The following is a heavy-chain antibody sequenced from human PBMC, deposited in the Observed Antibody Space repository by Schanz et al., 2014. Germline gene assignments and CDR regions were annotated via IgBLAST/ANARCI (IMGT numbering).Heavy chain of an antibody. CDR3: ARPSDSSWYMDV. CDR2: IRYDGRNK. CDR1: GFTFATYA. Sequence: VKLLESGGGLVQPGGSLRLSCAASGFTFATYAMSWVRQAPGKGLEWVAVIRYDGRNKNFVESVKGRFTISRDNSNNTLYLQMNSLRAEDTAVYYCARPSDSSWYMDVWGKGTTVTVSS. D-gene: IGHD2-21*02. J-gene: IGHJ6*03. V-gene: IGHV3-33*08.